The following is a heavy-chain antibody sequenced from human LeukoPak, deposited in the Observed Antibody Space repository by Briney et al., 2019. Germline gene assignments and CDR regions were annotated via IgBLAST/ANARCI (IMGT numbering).Heavy chain of an antibody. CDR3: AGSPGIWNEYGRLEY. Sequence: SETLSLTCTVSGDSIISGGHYWNWLRQRPGKGLEWIGYIFYTGSTYYNPSLKSRVTISVDTSKNQFSLKLSSVTAADTAVYYCAGSPGIWNEYGRLEYWGQGALVTVSS. CDR1: GDSIISGGHY. V-gene: IGHV4-31*03. CDR2: IFYTGST. D-gene: IGHD1-1*01. J-gene: IGHJ4*02.